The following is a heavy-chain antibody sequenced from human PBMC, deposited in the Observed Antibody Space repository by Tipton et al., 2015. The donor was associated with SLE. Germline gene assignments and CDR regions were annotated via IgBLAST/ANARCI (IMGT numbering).Heavy chain of an antibody. CDR3: GRDLNYVFDV. Sequence: SLRLSCAASGFTFSHYYMHWVRQTTGKGLVWVSRISSDGTDITYADSVKGRFTVSRDNAKNALYLQMNSLRADDMAIYYCGRDLNYVFDVWGQGTMVTVSS. D-gene: IGHD1-7*01. J-gene: IGHJ3*01. CDR2: ISSDGTDI. V-gene: IGHV3-74*01. CDR1: GFTFSHYY.